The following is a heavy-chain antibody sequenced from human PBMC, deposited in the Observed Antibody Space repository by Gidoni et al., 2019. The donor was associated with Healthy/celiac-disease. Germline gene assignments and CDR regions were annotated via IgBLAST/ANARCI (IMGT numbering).Heavy chain of an antibody. V-gene: IGHV1-69*01. Sequence: QVQLVQSGAEVKKPGSSVKVSCKASGGTFSSYAISWVRQAPGQGLEWMGGIIPIFGTANSAQKFQGRVTITADESTSTAYMELSSLRSEDTAVYYCARGRLVRFLEWSSYYYYGMDVWGQGTTVTVSS. CDR1: GGTFSSYA. CDR2: IIPIFGTA. D-gene: IGHD3-3*01. J-gene: IGHJ6*02. CDR3: ARGRLVRFLEWSSYYYYGMDV.